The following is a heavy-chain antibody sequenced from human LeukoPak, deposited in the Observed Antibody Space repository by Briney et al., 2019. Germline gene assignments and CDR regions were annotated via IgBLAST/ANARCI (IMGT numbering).Heavy chain of an antibody. Sequence: GGSLRLSCAASGFTFSNCWMHWVRQAPGKGLVWVSRINSDGSNTDYADSVKGRFTISRDNAKNTLYLQMNSLRAEDTAVYYCSRAGHYYYGMDVWGQGTTVTVSS. CDR1: GFTFSNCW. CDR2: INSDGSNT. V-gene: IGHV3-74*01. D-gene: IGHD2-8*02. CDR3: SRAGHYYYGMDV. J-gene: IGHJ6*02.